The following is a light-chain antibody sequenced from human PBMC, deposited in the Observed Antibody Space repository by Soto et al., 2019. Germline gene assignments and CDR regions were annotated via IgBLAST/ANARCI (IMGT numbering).Light chain of an antibody. CDR3: QQYGSSPT. CDR2: GAS. V-gene: IGKV3-20*01. J-gene: IGKJ4*01. CDR1: QSVSSSY. Sequence: EIVLTQSPGTLSLSPVERATLSCRASQSVSSSYLAWYQQKPGQAPRLLIYGASSRATGIPDRFSGSGSGADFTLTISRLEPEDFAVYYCQQYGSSPTFGGGTKVDIK.